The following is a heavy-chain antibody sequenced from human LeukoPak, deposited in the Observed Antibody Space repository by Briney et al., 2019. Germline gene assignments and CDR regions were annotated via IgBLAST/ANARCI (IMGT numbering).Heavy chain of an antibody. CDR2: IGSDGYI. CDR1: GFSVSNNY. CDR3: ARDGSGWSRDY. D-gene: IGHD6-19*01. Sequence: GGSLRLSCVVSGFSVSNNYVTWVRQAPGKGLQWVSTIGSDGYIYYADSVKGRFTISRDNAKNSVFLQMDSLRDEDTGVYYCARDGSGWSRDYWGHGTLVTVSS. J-gene: IGHJ4*01. V-gene: IGHV3-69-1*02.